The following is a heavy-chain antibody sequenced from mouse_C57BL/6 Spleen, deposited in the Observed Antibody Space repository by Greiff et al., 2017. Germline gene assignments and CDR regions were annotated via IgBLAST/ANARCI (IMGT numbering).Heavy chain of an antibody. CDR1: GYTFTSYW. CDR3: ARRITTVVEAWFAY. Sequence: QVQLKQPGAELVKPGASVKMSCKASGYTFTSYWITWVKQRPGQGLEWIGDIYPGSGSTNYNEKFKSKATLTVDTSSSTAYMQLSSLTSEDSAVYYCARRITTVVEAWFAYWGQGTLVTVSA. J-gene: IGHJ3*01. D-gene: IGHD1-1*01. CDR2: IYPGSGST. V-gene: IGHV1-55*01.